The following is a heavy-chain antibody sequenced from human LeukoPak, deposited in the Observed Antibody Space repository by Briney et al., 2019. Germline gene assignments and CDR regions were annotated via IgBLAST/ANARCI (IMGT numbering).Heavy chain of an antibody. V-gene: IGHV3-48*01. CDR3: VRGQDGIDNWFDP. D-gene: IGHD5-24*01. Sequence: GSPRLSCAASGFTFSSYWMYWVRQAPGKGLEWISYIRGNSETIHYADSVKGRFTISRDNAKNSLSLQMTSLRAEDTAVYYCVRGQDGIDNWFDPWGQGTLVTVAS. J-gene: IGHJ5*02. CDR2: IRGNSETI. CDR1: GFTFSSYW.